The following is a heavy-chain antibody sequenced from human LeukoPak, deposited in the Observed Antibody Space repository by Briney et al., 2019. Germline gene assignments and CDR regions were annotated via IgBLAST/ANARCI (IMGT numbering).Heavy chain of an antibody. CDR2: IYYSGST. CDR3: AGAIRGYSYGIYDY. J-gene: IGHJ4*02. D-gene: IGHD5-18*01. V-gene: IGHV4-59*01. CDR1: GDSITSYY. Sequence: SETLSLTCTVSGDSITSYYWSWIRQPPGKGLEWIGYIYYSGSTNYNPSLKSRVTISVDTPKNQFSLKLTSVTAADTAVYYCAGAIRGYSYGIYDYWGQGTLVTVSS.